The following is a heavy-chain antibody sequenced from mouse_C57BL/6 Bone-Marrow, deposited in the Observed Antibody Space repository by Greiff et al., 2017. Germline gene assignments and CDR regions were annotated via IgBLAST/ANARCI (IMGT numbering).Heavy chain of an antibody. Sequence: QVQLQQSGAELVKPGASVKISCKASGYAFSSYWMNWVKQRPGKGLEWIGQIFPGDGDTNYNGKFKGKATLTADTSSNTAYLQLSSLTSEDTAVYYCTSTSVLDYWGQGTTLTVSS. J-gene: IGHJ2*01. D-gene: IGHD1-1*01. CDR1: GYAFSSYW. V-gene: IGHV1-80*01. CDR3: TSTSVLDY. CDR2: IFPGDGDT.